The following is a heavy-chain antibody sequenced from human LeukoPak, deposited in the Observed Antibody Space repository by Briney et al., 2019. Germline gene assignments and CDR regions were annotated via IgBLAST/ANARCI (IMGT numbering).Heavy chain of an antibody. V-gene: IGHV3-30*18. CDR2: ISYDGSNK. CDR3: AKDQRGGRFGQLWPFDY. J-gene: IGHJ4*02. Sequence: PGGSLRLSCAASGFTFSSYGMHWVRQAPGKGLEWVAVISYDGSNKYYADSVKGRFTISRDNSKNTLYLQMNSLRAEDTAVYYCAKDQRGGRFGQLWPFDYWGQGTLVTVSS. D-gene: IGHD5-18*01. CDR1: GFTFSSYG.